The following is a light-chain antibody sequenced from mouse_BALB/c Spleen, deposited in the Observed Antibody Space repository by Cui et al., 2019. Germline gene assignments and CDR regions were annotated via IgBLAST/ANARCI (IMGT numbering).Light chain of an antibody. CDR3: QQWSSNPLT. CDR2: LTS. J-gene: IGKJ5*01. V-gene: IGKV4-68*01. CDR1: SSVSY. Sequence: QLVLTQSPALLSCSPGEKVTMTCSASSSVSYMYWYQQKPRSSPKPWIYLTSNLASGVPARFSGSGSGTSYSLTISSMEAEDAATYYCQQWSSNPLTFGAGTKLELK.